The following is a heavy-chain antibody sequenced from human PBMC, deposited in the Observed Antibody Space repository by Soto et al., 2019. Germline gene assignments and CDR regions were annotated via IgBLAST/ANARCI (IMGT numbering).Heavy chain of an antibody. CDR2: IYYSGST. V-gene: IGHV4-31*03. D-gene: IGHD3-10*01. J-gene: IGHJ6*03. CDR1: GGSISSGGYY. CDR3: ARADRAVRGVINYYYYMDV. Sequence: QVQLQESGPGLVKPSQTLSLTCTVSGGSISSGGYYWSWIRQHPGKGLEWNGYIYYSGSTYYNPSLKIRVTISVDTSKIQFSLKLSSVTAADTAVYYCARADRAVRGVINYYYYMDVWGKGTTVTVSS.